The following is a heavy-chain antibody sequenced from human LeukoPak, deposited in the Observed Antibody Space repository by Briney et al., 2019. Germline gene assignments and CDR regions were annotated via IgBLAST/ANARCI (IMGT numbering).Heavy chain of an antibody. J-gene: IGHJ4*02. CDR2: IYSGGST. CDR3: ATTPPDNDYGDPHFDY. Sequence: GGSLRLSCAASGFTVSSNYMSWVRQAPGKGLEWVSVIYSGGSTYYADSVKGRFTISRDNSKNTLYLQMNSLRAEDTAVYYCATTPPDNDYGDPHFDYWGQGTLVTVSS. D-gene: IGHD4-17*01. CDR1: GFTVSSNY. V-gene: IGHV3-53*01.